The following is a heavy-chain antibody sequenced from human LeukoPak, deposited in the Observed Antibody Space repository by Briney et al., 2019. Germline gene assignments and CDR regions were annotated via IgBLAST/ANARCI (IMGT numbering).Heavy chain of an antibody. CDR1: GGSISSGSYY. V-gene: IGHV4-61*05. CDR3: ARRNYGDYDHYFDN. Sequence: SETLSLTCAVSGGSISSGSYYWGWIRQPPGKGLEWVGYIYSSGGTNYNPSLKSRVTISADTSRNQFSLNLRSVTAADTAVYYCARRNYGDYDHYFDNWGQGTLVTVSP. D-gene: IGHD4-17*01. CDR2: IYSSGGT. J-gene: IGHJ4*02.